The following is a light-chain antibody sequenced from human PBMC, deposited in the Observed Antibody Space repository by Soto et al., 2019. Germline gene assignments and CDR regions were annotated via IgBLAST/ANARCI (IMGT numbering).Light chain of an antibody. Sequence: QPASVSGSPGQSITISCTGTSSDVGGYNYVSWYQQHPGEAPRVIIHDVSNRPSGISNRFSGSKSGNTAALTIFGLQAEDEADYYCSSYTISSTVVFGGGTKLTVL. CDR2: DVS. CDR3: SSYTISSTVV. J-gene: IGLJ2*01. V-gene: IGLV2-14*03. CDR1: SSDVGGYNY.